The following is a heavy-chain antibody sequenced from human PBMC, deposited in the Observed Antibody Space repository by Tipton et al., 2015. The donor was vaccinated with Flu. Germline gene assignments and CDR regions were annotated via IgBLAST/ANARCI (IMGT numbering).Heavy chain of an antibody. D-gene: IGHD7-27*01. V-gene: IGHV3-74*01. CDR2: ITHDGSGA. CDR1: GFSFSSHW. J-gene: IGHJ4*02. Sequence: SLRLSCAASGFSFSSHWMHWVRQVPGKGLVWVSRITHDGSGANYADSMKGRFTISRDNAKNTLYLQMNSLRPEDTAVYFCARDGWGLDFWGQGTLVTVSS. CDR3: ARDGWGLDF.